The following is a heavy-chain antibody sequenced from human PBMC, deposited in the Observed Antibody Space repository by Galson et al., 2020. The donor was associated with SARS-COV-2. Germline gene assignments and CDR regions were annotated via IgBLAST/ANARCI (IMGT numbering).Heavy chain of an antibody. CDR3: ASSSLRYYDFWSGYYPH. CDR2: IYSGGST. V-gene: IGHV3-53*01. D-gene: IGHD3-3*01. J-gene: IGHJ4*02. CDR1: GFTVSSNY. Sequence: GGSLRLSCAASGFTVSSNYMSWVRQAPGTGLEWVSVIYSGGSTYYADSVKGRFTISRDNSKNTLYLQMNSLRAEDTAVYYCASSSLRYYDFWSGYYPHWGQGTLVTVSS.